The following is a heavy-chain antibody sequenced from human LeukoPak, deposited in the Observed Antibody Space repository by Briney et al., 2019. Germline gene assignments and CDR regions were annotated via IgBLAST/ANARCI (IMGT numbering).Heavy chain of an antibody. CDR1: SGSISSHY. D-gene: IGHD6-19*01. Sequence: SETLSLTCTVSSGSISSHYWSWIRQPPGKGLEWIGYIYYSGSTNYNPSLKSRVTISVDTSKNQFSLKLSSVTAADTAVYYCARGHRYSSGWYNYWGQGTLVTVSS. CDR3: ARGHRYSSGWYNY. J-gene: IGHJ4*02. CDR2: IYYSGST. V-gene: IGHV4-59*11.